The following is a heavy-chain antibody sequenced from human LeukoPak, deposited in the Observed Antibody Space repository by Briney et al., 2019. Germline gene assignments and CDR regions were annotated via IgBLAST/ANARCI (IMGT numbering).Heavy chain of an antibody. V-gene: IGHV3-30*03. J-gene: IGHJ6*02. CDR3: AREGPAYGGNSWGYGMDV. Sequence: PGGSLRLSCAASGLRFGDYSDYYMTWVRQAPGNGLEWVAVISYDGSNKYYADSVKGRFTISRDNSKNTLYLQMNSLRAEDTAVYYCAREGPAYGGNSWGYGMDVWGQGTTVTVSS. D-gene: IGHD4-23*01. CDR2: ISYDGSNK. CDR1: GLRFGDY.